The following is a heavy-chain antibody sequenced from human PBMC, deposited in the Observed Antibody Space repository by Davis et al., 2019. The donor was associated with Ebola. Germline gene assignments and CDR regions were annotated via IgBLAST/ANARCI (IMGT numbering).Heavy chain of an antibody. CDR1: GASISSYY. Sequence: SETLSLTCTVSGASISSYYWSWIRQPPGKGLEWIGYIYYSGSTNYNPSLKSRVTISVDTSKNQFSLKLSSVTAADTAVYYCARLHSAGGWFDPWGQGTLVTVSS. CDR3: ARLHSAGGWFDP. D-gene: IGHD1-26*01. CDR2: IYYSGST. V-gene: IGHV4-59*08. J-gene: IGHJ5*02.